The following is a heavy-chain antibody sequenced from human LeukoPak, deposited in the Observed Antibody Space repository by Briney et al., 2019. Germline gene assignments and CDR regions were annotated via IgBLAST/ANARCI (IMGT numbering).Heavy chain of an antibody. Sequence: ASVKVSCKASGYTFTGCYVHWVRQAPGQGLEWMGWINPNSGGTNYAQKFQDRVTMTRDTSISTAYMELRRLRFDDTAVYYCARVWDYYDRSGYYDHWGQGTLVTVSS. J-gene: IGHJ5*02. V-gene: IGHV1-2*02. D-gene: IGHD3-22*01. CDR2: INPNSGGT. CDR3: ARVWDYYDRSGYYDH. CDR1: GYTFTGCY.